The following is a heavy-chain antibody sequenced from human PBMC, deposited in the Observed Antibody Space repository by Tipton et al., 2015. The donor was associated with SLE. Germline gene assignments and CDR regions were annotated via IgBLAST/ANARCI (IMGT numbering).Heavy chain of an antibody. V-gene: IGHV4-38-2*02. Sequence: LRLSCAVSGYSISSGYYWGWIRQPPGKGLEWIGSIYHSGSTYYNPSLKSRVTISVDTSKNQFSLKLSSVTTADTAVYYCARDRYDSSGYYFDYWGQGTLVTVSS. CDR2: IYHSGST. J-gene: IGHJ4*02. CDR3: ARDRYDSSGYYFDY. CDR1: GYSISSGYY. D-gene: IGHD3-22*01.